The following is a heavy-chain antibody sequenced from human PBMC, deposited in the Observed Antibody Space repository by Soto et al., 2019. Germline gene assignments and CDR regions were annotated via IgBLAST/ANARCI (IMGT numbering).Heavy chain of an antibody. J-gene: IGHJ5*02. V-gene: IGHV3-48*01. CDR2: ISSSSSDI. Sequence: GGSLRLSCAASGFPFSSYSMNWVRQAPGKGLEWISYISSSSSDIDYADSVKGRFTISRDNAKNSLYLQMNSLRAEDTAVYYCARDSARSSGWLNWFGPWGQGTLVTVSS. D-gene: IGHD6-19*01. CDR3: ARDSARSSGWLNWFGP. CDR1: GFPFSSYS.